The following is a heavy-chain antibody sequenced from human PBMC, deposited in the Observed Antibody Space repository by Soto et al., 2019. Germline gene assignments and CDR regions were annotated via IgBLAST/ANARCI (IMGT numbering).Heavy chain of an antibody. Sequence: SETLSLTCTVSGGPISSYYWSWIRQPPWKGLEWIGYIYYSGSTNYNPSLKSRVTISVDTSKNQFSLKLSSVTAPGNAVYYCARESRSKSGWHYFDYSGQGALVT. J-gene: IGHJ4*02. V-gene: IGHV4-59*01. CDR3: ARESRSKSGWHYFDY. CDR1: GGPISSYY. D-gene: IGHD6-19*01. CDR2: IYYSGST.